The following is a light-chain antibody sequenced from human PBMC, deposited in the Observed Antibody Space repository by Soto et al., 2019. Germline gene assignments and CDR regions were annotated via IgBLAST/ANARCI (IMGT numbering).Light chain of an antibody. V-gene: IGKV3-15*01. J-gene: IGKJ1*01. CDR1: QSVNNN. Sequence: EIVMTQSPATLSVSPGERASLSCRASQSVNNNLAWYQQKPGQAPRLLIYGASPRATGIPARFSGSVSGSDFTLTISSLQSEDFAIYYFQQYNNWWTFGQGTKVEIK. CDR3: QQYNNWWT. CDR2: GAS.